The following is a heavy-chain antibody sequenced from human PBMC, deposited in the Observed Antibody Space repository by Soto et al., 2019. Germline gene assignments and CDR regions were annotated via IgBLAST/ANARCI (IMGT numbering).Heavy chain of an antibody. CDR3: AKDISPKGKTYYYDSSGYYYLHDAFDI. D-gene: IGHD3-22*01. CDR2: ISGSGGST. J-gene: IGHJ3*02. CDR1: GFTFSSYA. V-gene: IGHV3-23*01. Sequence: EVPLLESGGGLVQPGGSLRLSCAASGFTFSSYAMSWVRQAPGKGLEWVSAISGSGGSTYYADSVKGRFTISRDNSKNTLYLQMNSLRAEDTAVYYCAKDISPKGKTYYYDSSGYYYLHDAFDIWGQGTMVTVSS.